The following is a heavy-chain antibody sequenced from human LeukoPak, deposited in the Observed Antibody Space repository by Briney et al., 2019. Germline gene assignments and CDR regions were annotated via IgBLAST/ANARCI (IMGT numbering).Heavy chain of an antibody. CDR2: IYYSGST. J-gene: IGHJ4*02. Sequence: SETLSLTCTVSGGSIGSYYWSWIRQPPGKGLEWIGYIYYSGSTNYNPSLKSRVTISVDTSKNQFSLKLSSVTAADTAVYYCARLPNPYYYDSSGYFDYWGQGTLVTVSS. V-gene: IGHV4-59*08. CDR3: ARLPNPYYYDSSGYFDY. CDR1: GGSIGSYY. D-gene: IGHD3-22*01.